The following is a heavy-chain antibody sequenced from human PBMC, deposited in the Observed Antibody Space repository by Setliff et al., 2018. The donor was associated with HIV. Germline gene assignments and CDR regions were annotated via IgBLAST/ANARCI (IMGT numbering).Heavy chain of an antibody. CDR2: IYYSGST. Sequence: SETLSLTCTVSGGSISSYYWSWIRQPPGKGLEWIGYIYYSGSTTYNPSLKSRVTISVDTSKNQFSLKLSSVTAADTAMYYCAREDGVFAFDIWGQGTMVTVSS. CDR1: GGSISSYY. V-gene: IGHV4-59*01. D-gene: IGHD6-13*01. J-gene: IGHJ3*02. CDR3: AREDGVFAFDI.